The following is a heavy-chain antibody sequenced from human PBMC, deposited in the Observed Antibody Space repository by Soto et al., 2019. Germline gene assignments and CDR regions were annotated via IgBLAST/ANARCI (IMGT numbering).Heavy chain of an antibody. CDR2: ISSSGSTI. CDR3: ARGSPFITMIVVVIRPPDY. D-gene: IGHD3-22*01. CDR1: GFTFSSYE. Sequence: GGSLRLSCAASGFTFSSYEMNWVRQAPGKGLEWVSYISSSGSTIYYADSVKGRFTSSRDNAKNSLYLQMNSLRAEDTAVYYCARGSPFITMIVVVIRPPDYWGQGTLVTVSS. V-gene: IGHV3-48*03. J-gene: IGHJ4*02.